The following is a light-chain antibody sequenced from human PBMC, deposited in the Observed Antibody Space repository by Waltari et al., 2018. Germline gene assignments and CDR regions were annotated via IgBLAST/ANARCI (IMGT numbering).Light chain of an antibody. CDR3: QSYDSSLIASV. Sequence: QSGLTQPPSVSGAPGQSVTISCTGTSSNIGADSDVHWYQVLTGTAPKLLIFGNNHRPSGVPDRFSGSKSGTSASLAITGLQAEDEADYYCQSYDSSLIASVFGGGTKLTVL. CDR2: GNN. V-gene: IGLV1-40*01. J-gene: IGLJ2*01. CDR1: SSNIGADSD.